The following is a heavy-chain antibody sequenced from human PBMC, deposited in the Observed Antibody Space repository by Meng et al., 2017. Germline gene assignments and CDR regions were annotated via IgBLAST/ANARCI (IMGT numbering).Heavy chain of an antibody. Sequence: SLKISCAASGFTFDDYAMHWVRQAPGKGLEWVSGISWNSGSIGYADSVKGRFTISRDNAKNSLYLQMNSLRAEDTALYYCAKDTGYSYGDEWGYYFDYWGQGTLVTVSS. J-gene: IGHJ4*02. CDR3: AKDTGYSYGDEWGYYFDY. CDR2: ISWNSGSI. V-gene: IGHV3-9*01. D-gene: IGHD5-18*01. CDR1: GFTFDDYA.